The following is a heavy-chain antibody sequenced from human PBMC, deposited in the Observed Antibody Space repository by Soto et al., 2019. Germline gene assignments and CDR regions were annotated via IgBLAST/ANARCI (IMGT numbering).Heavy chain of an antibody. CDR3: ASMITFRGVIVNRRYYFDY. D-gene: IGHD3-16*02. J-gene: IGHJ4*02. CDR1: GGSISSGGYY. V-gene: IGHV4-31*03. CDR2: IYYSGST. Sequence: SETLSLTCTVSGGSISSGGYYWSWIRQHPGKGLEWIGYIYYSGSTYYNPSLKSRVTISVDTSKNQFSLKLSSVTAADTAVYYCASMITFRGVIVNRRYYFDYWGQGTLVTVSS.